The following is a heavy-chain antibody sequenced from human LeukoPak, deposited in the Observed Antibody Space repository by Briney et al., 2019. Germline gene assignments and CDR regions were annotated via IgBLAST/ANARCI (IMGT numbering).Heavy chain of an antibody. D-gene: IGHD4-17*01. CDR2: ISGSGGST. J-gene: IGHJ4*02. Sequence: QSGGSLRLSCAASGFTFSSYAMSCVRQAPGKGLEWVSAISGSGGSTYYADSVKGRFTISRDNSKNTLYLQMNSLRAEDTAVYYCAKKMTTVITFDYWGQGTLVTVSS. CDR3: AKKMTTVITFDY. CDR1: GFTFSSYA. V-gene: IGHV3-23*01.